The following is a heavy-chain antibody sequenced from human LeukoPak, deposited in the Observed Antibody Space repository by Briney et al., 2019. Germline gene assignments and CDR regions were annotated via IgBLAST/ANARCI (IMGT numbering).Heavy chain of an antibody. V-gene: IGHV3-30*02. CDR1: GFTFSSYG. Sequence: GGSLRLSCAASGFTFSSYGMHWVRQAPGKGLEGVAFIRYDGSNKYYADSVKGRFTISRDNSKNTLYLQMNSLRAEDTAVYYCALSANYYDSSGYYPDYWGQGTLVTVSS. CDR2: IRYDGSNK. J-gene: IGHJ4*02. CDR3: ALSANYYDSSGYYPDY. D-gene: IGHD3-22*01.